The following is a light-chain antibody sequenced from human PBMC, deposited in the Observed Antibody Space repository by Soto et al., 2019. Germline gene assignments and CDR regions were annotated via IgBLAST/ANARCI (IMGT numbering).Light chain of an antibody. Sequence: QSALTQPASVSGSPGQSITISCTGTSSDVGGYNYVSWYQQHPGKAPKLMIYADSNRPSGVSNRFSGSKSGNTASLTISGLQAEDEADYYCSSYASSGSRLFGGGTKLTVL. V-gene: IGLV2-14*01. CDR1: SSDVGGYNY. CDR3: SSYASSGSRL. J-gene: IGLJ3*02. CDR2: ADS.